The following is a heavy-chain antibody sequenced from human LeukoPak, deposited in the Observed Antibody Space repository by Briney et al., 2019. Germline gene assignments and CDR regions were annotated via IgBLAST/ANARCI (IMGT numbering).Heavy chain of an antibody. D-gene: IGHD3-10*01. CDR3: ARGPRGWFDP. V-gene: IGHV4-34*01. CDR2: INHSGSN. Sequence: SETLSLTCAVYGGSFSGYYWSWIRQPPGRGLEWIGEINHSGSNNYNPSLKSRVTISVETSKNQFSLKLSSVTAADTAGYYCARGPRGWFDPWGQGTLVTVPS. CDR1: GGSFSGYY. J-gene: IGHJ5*02.